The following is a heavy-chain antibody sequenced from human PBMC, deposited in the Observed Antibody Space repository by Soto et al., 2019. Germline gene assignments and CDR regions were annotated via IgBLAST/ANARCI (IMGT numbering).Heavy chain of an antibody. J-gene: IGHJ4*02. Sequence: PGGSLRLSCAASEFSFSSYAMTWVRQAPGRGLEWVSAISGSGSPTYYADSVKGRFTISRDNSKNTLYLQMNSLRAEDTAVYYCAKTPDSSGPGVTFDYWGQGTLVTVSS. V-gene: IGHV3-23*01. CDR1: EFSFSSYA. CDR3: AKTPDSSGPGVTFDY. CDR2: ISGSGSPT. D-gene: IGHD3-22*01.